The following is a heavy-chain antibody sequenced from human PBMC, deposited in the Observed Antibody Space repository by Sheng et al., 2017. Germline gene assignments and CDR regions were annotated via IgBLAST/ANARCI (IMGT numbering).Heavy chain of an antibody. J-gene: IGHJ3*02. CDR2: IYYSGST. CDR1: GGSISSYY. CDR3: ARAGDYHDAFDI. D-gene: IGHD2-21*01. V-gene: IGHV4-59*12. Sequence: QVQLQESGPGLVKPSETLSLTCTVSGGSISSYYWSWIRQPPGKGLEWIGYIYYSGSTNYNPSLKSRVTISVDTSKNQFSLKLSSVTAADTAVYYCARAGDYHDAFDIWAKGQWSPSLQ.